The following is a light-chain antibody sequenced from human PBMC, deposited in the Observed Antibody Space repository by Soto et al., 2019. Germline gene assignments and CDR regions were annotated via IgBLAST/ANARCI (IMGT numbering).Light chain of an antibody. J-gene: IGKJ1*01. Sequence: EIVLTQSPGTLSLSPGEIATLSCRASQSVSSSYLAWYQQKPGQAPRLLIYGASSRATGIPDRFSGSGSGTDFTLTISRLEPEDFAVYYCQQYGSRWTFGQGAKVDI. CDR2: GAS. V-gene: IGKV3-20*01. CDR1: QSVSSSY. CDR3: QQYGSRWT.